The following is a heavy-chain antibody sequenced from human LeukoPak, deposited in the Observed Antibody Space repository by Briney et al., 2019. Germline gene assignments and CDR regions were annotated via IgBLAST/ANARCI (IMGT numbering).Heavy chain of an antibody. D-gene: IGHD3-10*01. J-gene: IGHJ6*02. CDR2: INHSGST. CDR3: ARFRVLWFGELPYYYYYGMDV. CDR1: GGSFSGYY. V-gene: IGHV4-34*01. Sequence: SETLSLTCAVYGGSFSGYYWSWIRQPPGKGLEWIGEINHSGSTNYNPSLKSRVTISVDTSKNQFSLKLSSVTAADTAVYHCARFRVLWFGELPYYYYYGMDVWGQGTTVTVSS.